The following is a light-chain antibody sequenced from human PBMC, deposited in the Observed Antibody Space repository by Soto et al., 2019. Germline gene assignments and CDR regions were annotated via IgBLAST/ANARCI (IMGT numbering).Light chain of an antibody. CDR2: GAS. CDR1: QSVDKSY. Sequence: ESVLTQSPGTLSLSPGERATLSCRASQSVDKSYIAWYQQKPGQAPRLLIYGASSRATGIPDRFSGSGSGTDFTLTISRLEPEDFAVYYCQQYDISPPYTFGQGTKVEIK. V-gene: IGKV3-20*01. CDR3: QQYDISPPYT. J-gene: IGKJ2*01.